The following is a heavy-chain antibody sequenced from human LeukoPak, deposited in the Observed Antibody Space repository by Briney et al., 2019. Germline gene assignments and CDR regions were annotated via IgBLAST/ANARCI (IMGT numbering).Heavy chain of an antibody. CDR3: ARDTSYTSSLVY. Sequence: ASVKVSCKASGYTFTSFAISWVRHAPGQGLEWMGWISTYNANTNYAQKLQGRVTMTTDTSTSTAYMELRSLRSDDTAVYYCARDTSYTSSLVYWGQGTLVTVSS. J-gene: IGHJ4*02. D-gene: IGHD6-13*01. CDR1: GYTFTSFA. CDR2: ISTYNANT. V-gene: IGHV1-18*01.